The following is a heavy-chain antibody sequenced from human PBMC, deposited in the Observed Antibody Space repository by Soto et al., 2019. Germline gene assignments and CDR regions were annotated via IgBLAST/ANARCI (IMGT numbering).Heavy chain of an antibody. Sequence: TSETLSLTCTVSGGSISSGGYYWSWIRQHPGKGLEWIGYIYYSGSTYYNPSLKSRVTISVDTSKNQFSLKLSSVTAADTAVYYCARTVPDGGPSITIFGVVILYYFDYWGQGTLVTVSS. CDR1: GGSISSGGYY. CDR3: ARTVPDGGPSITIFGVVILYYFDY. V-gene: IGHV4-31*03. CDR2: IYYSGST. D-gene: IGHD3-3*01. J-gene: IGHJ4*02.